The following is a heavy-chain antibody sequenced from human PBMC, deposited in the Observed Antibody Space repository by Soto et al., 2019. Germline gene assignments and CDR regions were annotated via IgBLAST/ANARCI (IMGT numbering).Heavy chain of an antibody. CDR1: GYTFTDYD. J-gene: IGHJ4*02. V-gene: IGHV1-8*01. CDR3: ARGYKSNAFDH. D-gene: IGHD1-20*01. Sequence: QVQLVQSGAEVKKPGASVKVSCKTSGYTFTDYDINWVRQATGQGLEWMGWMDPNNDNTGYAQKFQGRVTMTRNTSISTAYMELTSLRSEDTAVYYCARGYKSNAFDHWGQGTLVSVSS. CDR2: MDPNNDNT.